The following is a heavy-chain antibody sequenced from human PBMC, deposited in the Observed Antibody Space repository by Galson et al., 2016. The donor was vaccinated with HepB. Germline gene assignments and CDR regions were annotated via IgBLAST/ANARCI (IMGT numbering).Heavy chain of an antibody. CDR3: AKIPPAIDMLRGVTTDY. CDR1: GFTFRHYG. J-gene: IGHJ4*02. Sequence: SLRLSCAASGFTFRHYGIHWVRQAPGKGLEWVAVISYDGSSQEYIDSVKGRFTISRDNSQNTLYLQMNSLRVEDTAVYYCAKIPPAIDMLRGVTTDYWGQGALVIVSS. CDR2: ISYDGSSQ. V-gene: IGHV3-30*18. D-gene: IGHD3-10*01.